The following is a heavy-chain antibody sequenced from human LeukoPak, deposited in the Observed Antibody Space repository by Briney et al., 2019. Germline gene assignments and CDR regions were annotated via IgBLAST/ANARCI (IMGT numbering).Heavy chain of an antibody. Sequence: SETLSLTCAVYGGSFSGYYWSWIRQPPGKGLEWIGEINHSGSTNYNPSLKSRVTISVDTSKNQFSLKLSSVTAADTAVYYCARDYAVAGTADRKDAFDIWGQGTMVTVSS. CDR3: ARDYAVAGTADRKDAFDI. CDR2: INHSGST. CDR1: GGSFSGYY. D-gene: IGHD6-19*01. V-gene: IGHV4-34*01. J-gene: IGHJ3*02.